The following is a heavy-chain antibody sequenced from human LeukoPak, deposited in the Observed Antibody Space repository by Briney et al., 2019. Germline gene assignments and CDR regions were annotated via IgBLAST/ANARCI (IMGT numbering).Heavy chain of an antibody. CDR1: GGSISSSNW. V-gene: IGHV4-4*02. J-gene: IGHJ4*02. D-gene: IGHD3-16*02. CDR2: IYHSGST. CDR3: ASTYYDYVWGSYRPFDY. Sequence: PSETLSLTCAVSGGSISSSNWWSWVRQPPGKGLEWIGEIYHSGSTNYNPSLKSRVTISVDKSKNQFSLKLSSVTAADTAVYYCASTYYDYVWGSYRPFDYWGQGTLVTVSS.